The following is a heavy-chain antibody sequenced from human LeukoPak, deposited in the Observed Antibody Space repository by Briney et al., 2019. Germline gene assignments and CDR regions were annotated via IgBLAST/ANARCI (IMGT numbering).Heavy chain of an antibody. D-gene: IGHD3-10*01. V-gene: IGHV1-69*13. Sequence: SVKVSCKASGGTFSSYAISWVRRAPGQGLEWMGGIIPIFGTANYAQKFQGRVTITADESTSTAYMELSSLRSEDTAVYYCARAGTHYGSSGDAFDIWGQGTMVTVSS. J-gene: IGHJ3*02. CDR2: IIPIFGTA. CDR1: GGTFSSYA. CDR3: ARAGTHYGSSGDAFDI.